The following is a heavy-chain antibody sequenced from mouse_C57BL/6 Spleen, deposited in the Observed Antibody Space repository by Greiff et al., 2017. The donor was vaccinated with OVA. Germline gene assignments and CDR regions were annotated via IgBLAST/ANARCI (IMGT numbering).Heavy chain of an antibody. CDR3: ASYGSISYWYVDV. J-gene: IGHJ1*03. CDR1: GYTFTDYY. V-gene: IGHV1-26*01. CDR2: INPNNGGT. D-gene: IGHD1-1*01. Sequence: EVQLQQSGPELVKPGASVKISCKASGYTFTDYYMNWVKQSHGKSLEWIGDINPNNGGTSYNQKFKGKATLTVDKSSSTAYMALRSLTSEDSAVDYCASYGSISYWYVDVWGTGTTVTGSS.